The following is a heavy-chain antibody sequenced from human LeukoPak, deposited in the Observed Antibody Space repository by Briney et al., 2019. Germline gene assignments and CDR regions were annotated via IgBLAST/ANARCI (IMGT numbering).Heavy chain of an antibody. D-gene: IGHD3-3*01. CDR3: AKRIYDFWSGYYRRAENHFDY. V-gene: IGHV3-23*01. CDR2: ISGSGGST. J-gene: IGHJ4*02. CDR1: GFTFSSYA. Sequence: GGSLRLSCAASGFTFSSYAMSWVRQAPGKGLEWVSAISGSGGSTYYADSVKGRFTISRGNSKNTLYLQMNSLTAEDTAVYYCAKRIYDFWSGYYRRAENHFDYWGQGTLVTVSS.